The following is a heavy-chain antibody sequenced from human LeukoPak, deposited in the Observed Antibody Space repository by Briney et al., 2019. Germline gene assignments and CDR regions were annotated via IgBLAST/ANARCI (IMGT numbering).Heavy chain of an antibody. D-gene: IGHD3-3*01. CDR3: ARGIDEWLYLNY. Sequence: GGSLRLSCAASGFPFAPFWMTWVRQAPGKGPEFVATMNRDGSEVAYGNSVRGRFTISRDNAKNSLYLQMYSLRAEDAAVYYCARGIDEWLYLNYWGQGALVTVSS. CDR2: MNRDGSEV. CDR1: GFPFAPFW. J-gene: IGHJ4*02. V-gene: IGHV3-7*04.